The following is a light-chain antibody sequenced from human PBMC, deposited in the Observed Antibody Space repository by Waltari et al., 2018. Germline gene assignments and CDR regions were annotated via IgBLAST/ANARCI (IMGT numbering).Light chain of an antibody. V-gene: IGLV1-40*01. CDR3: QSYDSSLSGYV. CDR1: SSNIGAGYD. J-gene: IGLJ1*01. CDR2: GNS. Sequence: ISCTGSSSNIGAGYDVYWYQQLPGTGPKLLIYGNSNRPSGVPDRFSGSKSGTSASLAITGLQAEDEADYYCQSYDSSLSGYVFGTGTKVTVL.